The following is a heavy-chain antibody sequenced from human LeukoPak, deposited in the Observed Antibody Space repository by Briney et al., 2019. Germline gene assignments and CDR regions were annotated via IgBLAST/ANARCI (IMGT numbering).Heavy chain of an antibody. CDR2: IYYSGST. V-gene: IGHV4-59*01. CDR3: ARVVYYYGSGSYYFGYGMDV. Sequence: PSETLSLTCTVSGGSISSYYWSWIRQPPGKGLEWIGYIYYSGSTNYNPSLKSRVTISVDTSKNQFSLKLSSVTAADTAVYYCARVVYYYGSGSYYFGYGMDVWGQGTTVTVSS. CDR1: GGSISSYY. J-gene: IGHJ6*02. D-gene: IGHD3-10*01.